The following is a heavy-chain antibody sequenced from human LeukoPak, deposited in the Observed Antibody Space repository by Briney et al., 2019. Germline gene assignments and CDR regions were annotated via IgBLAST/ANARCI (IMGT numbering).Heavy chain of an antibody. V-gene: IGHV3-30*02. CDR1: GFTFSSYG. CDR2: IRYDGSNK. D-gene: IGHD3-3*01. Sequence: GGSLRLSCAASGFTFSSYGMHWVRQAPGKGLEWVAFIRYDGSNKYYADSVKGRFTISRDNSKNTLYLQMNSLRAEDTAVYYCAKDITIFGVVILYYFDYWGRGTLVTVSS. CDR3: AKDITIFGVVILYYFDY. J-gene: IGHJ4*02.